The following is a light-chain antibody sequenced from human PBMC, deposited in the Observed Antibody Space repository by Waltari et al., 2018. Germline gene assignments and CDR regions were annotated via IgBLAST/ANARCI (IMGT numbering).Light chain of an antibody. J-gene: IGLJ3*02. CDR1: SSNIGSNP. Sequence: QSVLTQPPSASGTPGQRVTISCSGSSSNIGSNPVTWYQQLPGTAPKLLIYSNNQRPSGVPDRFSGSKSGTSASLAISGLQSEYEADYYCAAWDDSLNAWVFGGGTKLTVL. CDR2: SNN. CDR3: AAWDDSLNAWV. V-gene: IGLV1-44*01.